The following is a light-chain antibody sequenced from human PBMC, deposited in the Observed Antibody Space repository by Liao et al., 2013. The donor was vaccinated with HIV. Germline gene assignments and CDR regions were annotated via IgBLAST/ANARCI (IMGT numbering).Light chain of an antibody. CDR1: KLGDKY. V-gene: IGLV3-1*01. CDR3: QAWDTITFYV. Sequence: SYELTQPPSVSVSPGQTASITCSGDKLGDKYACWYQQKPGQSPVLVIYQDNKRPSGIPERFSGSNSGNTATLTISGTQAMDEADYYCQAWDTITFYVFGTGTKVTVL. J-gene: IGLJ1*01. CDR2: QDN.